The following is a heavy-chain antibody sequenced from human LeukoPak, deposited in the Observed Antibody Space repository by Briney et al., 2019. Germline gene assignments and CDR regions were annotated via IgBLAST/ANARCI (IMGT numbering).Heavy chain of an antibody. J-gene: IGHJ4*02. D-gene: IGHD6-19*01. CDR2: ISPYNGDT. CDR3: ARGGGSVWYEFDY. V-gene: IGHV1-18*01. CDR1: GYTFTNYG. Sequence: ASVKVSCKASGYTFTNYGITWVRQAPGQGLEWMGWISPYNGDTNYARKLQGRVTMTTDTSTSTASMELRSLTYDDTAVYYCARGGGSVWYEFDYWGQGTLVTVSP.